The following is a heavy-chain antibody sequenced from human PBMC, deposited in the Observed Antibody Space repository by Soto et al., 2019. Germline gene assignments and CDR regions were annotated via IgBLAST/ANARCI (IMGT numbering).Heavy chain of an antibody. CDR1: GFTFSSYG. CDR3: ARVAGNKVPYDYGDYPKNYYYYGMDV. CDR2: IWYDGSNK. D-gene: IGHD4-17*01. V-gene: IGHV3-33*01. J-gene: IGHJ6*02. Sequence: QVQLVESGGGVVQPGRSLRLSCAASGFTFSSYGMHWVRQAPGKGLEWVAVIWYDGSNKYYADSVKGRFTISRDNSKNTLYLQMNSLRAEDTAVYYCARVAGNKVPYDYGDYPKNYYYYGMDVWGQGTTVTVSS.